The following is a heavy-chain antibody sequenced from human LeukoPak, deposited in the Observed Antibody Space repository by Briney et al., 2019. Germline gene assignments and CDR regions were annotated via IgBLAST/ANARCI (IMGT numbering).Heavy chain of an antibody. CDR3: AKDPWVVPAAIYDY. V-gene: IGHV3-23*01. Sequence: PGGSLRLSCAASGFTFSSHAMSWVRQAPGKGLEWVSAISGSGGSTYYADSVKGRFTISRDNSKNTLYLQMNSLRAEDTAVYYCAKDPWVVPAAIYDYWGQGTLVTVSS. CDR1: GFTFSSHA. J-gene: IGHJ4*02. CDR2: ISGSGGST. D-gene: IGHD2-2*01.